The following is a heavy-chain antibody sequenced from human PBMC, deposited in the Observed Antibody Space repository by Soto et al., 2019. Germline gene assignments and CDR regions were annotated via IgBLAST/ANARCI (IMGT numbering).Heavy chain of an antibody. Sequence: PSETLSLTCSVSGGSVSSGSSYWSWIRQPPGKGLEWIGYIYYSGSTNYNPSLKSRVTISVDTSKNQFSLKLSSVTAADTAVYYCARKFDPWGQGTLVTVSS. CDR1: GGSVSSGSSY. CDR3: ARKFDP. V-gene: IGHV4-61*01. J-gene: IGHJ5*02. CDR2: IYYSGST.